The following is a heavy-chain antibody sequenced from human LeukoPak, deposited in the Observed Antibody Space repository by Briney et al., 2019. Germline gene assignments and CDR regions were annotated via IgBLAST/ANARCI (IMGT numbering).Heavy chain of an antibody. Sequence: ASVKVSCKASGYNYRDYYIHWVRHAPGQGLEWMGWINPHSGGTRYAPKVQGRVNMSSDTAINTAYMELRRLRSDDTAVFYCARVNRFYVITQKTAYDIWGQGTRVTVSS. CDR1: GYNYRDYY. CDR3: ARVNRFYVITQKTAYDI. CDR2: INPHSGGT. D-gene: IGHD1-20*01. J-gene: IGHJ3*02. V-gene: IGHV1-2*02.